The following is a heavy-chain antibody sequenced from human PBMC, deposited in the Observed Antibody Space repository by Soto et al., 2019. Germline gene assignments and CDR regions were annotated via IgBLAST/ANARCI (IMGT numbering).Heavy chain of an antibody. Sequence: EVQLVESGGGLVQPGGSLRLSCAASGFTFSSYSMNWVRQAPGKGLEWVSYISSSSTTIYYADSVKGRFTISRDNAKNSLYLQMNSLRAEETAVYYCARDPLWFGELLLDYWGQGTLVTVSS. CDR3: ARDPLWFGELLLDY. CDR2: ISSSSTTI. J-gene: IGHJ4*02. CDR1: GFTFSSYS. V-gene: IGHV3-48*01. D-gene: IGHD3-10*01.